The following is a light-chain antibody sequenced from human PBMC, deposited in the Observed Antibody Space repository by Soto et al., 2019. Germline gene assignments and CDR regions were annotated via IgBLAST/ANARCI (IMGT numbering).Light chain of an antibody. Sequence: EIVLTQSPATLSLSPGERATLSCRASQSVSSYLAWYQQKPGQAPRLLIYDASNRATGIPARFSGSGSGTDFTLTISSPEPEDSAVYYCQQRSNWPPWTFGQGTKVEIK. CDR3: QQRSNWPPWT. CDR1: QSVSSY. CDR2: DAS. J-gene: IGKJ1*01. V-gene: IGKV3-11*01.